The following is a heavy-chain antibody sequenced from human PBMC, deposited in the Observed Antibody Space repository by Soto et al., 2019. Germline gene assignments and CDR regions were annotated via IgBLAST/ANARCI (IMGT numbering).Heavy chain of an antibody. D-gene: IGHD2-15*01. CDR2: IIPIFGTA. V-gene: IGHV1-69*12. J-gene: IGHJ4*02. CDR1: GGTFSSYA. CDR3: ARDRRPGGGSCFFDY. Sequence: QVQLVQSGAEVKKPGSSVKVSCKASGGTFSSYAISWVRQAPGQGLEWMGGIIPIFGTANYAQKFQGRVTMXXDXSXXTAYMELSSLRSEDTAVYYCARDRRPGGGSCFFDYWGQGTLVTVSS.